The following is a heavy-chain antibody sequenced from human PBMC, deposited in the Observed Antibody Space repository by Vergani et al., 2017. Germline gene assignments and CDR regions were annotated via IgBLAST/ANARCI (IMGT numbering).Heavy chain of an antibody. CDR1: GYTFTSYG. CDR2: INPNSGGT. CDR3: ANLGGIAAAGLIDAFDI. D-gene: IGHD6-13*01. Sequence: QVQLVQSGAEVKKPGASVKVSCKASGYTFTSYGISWVRQAPGQGLEWMGWINPNSGGTNYAQKFQGRVTMTRDTSISTAYMELSRLRSDDTAVYYCANLGGIAAAGLIDAFDIWGQGTMVTVSS. J-gene: IGHJ3*02. V-gene: IGHV1-2*02.